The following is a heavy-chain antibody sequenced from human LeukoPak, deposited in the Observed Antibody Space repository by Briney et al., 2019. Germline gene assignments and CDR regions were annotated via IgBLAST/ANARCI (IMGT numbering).Heavy chain of an antibody. Sequence: SETLSLTCAVYGGSFSGYYWSWIRQPPGKGLEWIGEINHSGSTNYNPSLKSRVTISVDTSKNQFSLKLSSVTAADTAVYYCARPQYSPSNYYHYMDVWGKGTTVTVSS. CDR2: INHSGST. V-gene: IGHV4-34*01. CDR3: ARPQYSPSNYYHYMDV. D-gene: IGHD4-11*01. J-gene: IGHJ6*03. CDR1: GGSFSGYY.